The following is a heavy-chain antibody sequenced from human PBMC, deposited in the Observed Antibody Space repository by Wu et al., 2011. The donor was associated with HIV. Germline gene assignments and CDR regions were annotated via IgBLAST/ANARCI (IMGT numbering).Heavy chain of an antibody. CDR2: VDPDDNEA. CDR1: GILLANYY. CDR3: AREVGRGVNDVSGMDV. J-gene: IGHJ6*02. Sequence: EVRLEQSGTEMKKPGTTVTISCSLSGILLANYYIHWVQEAPGKGLQWMGLVDPDDNEALYAHKFRDRVAITTDTSSRTSFMELRGLRPEDTAIYYCAREVGRGVNDVSGMDVWGQGTTITVSS. V-gene: IGHV1-69-2*01. D-gene: IGHD3-16*01.